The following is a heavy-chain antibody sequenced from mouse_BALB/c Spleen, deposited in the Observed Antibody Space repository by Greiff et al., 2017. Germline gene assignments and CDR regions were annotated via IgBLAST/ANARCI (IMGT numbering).Heavy chain of an antibody. CDR2: ISYSGST. V-gene: IGHV3-8*02. D-gene: IGHD2-1*01. CDR3: ARYGYGKRYAMDY. Sequence: DVQLQESGPSLVKPSQTLSLTCSVTGDSITSGYWNWIRKFPGNKLEYMGYISYSGSTYYNPSLKSRISITRDTSKNQYYLQLNSVTTEDTATYYCARYGYGKRYAMDYWGQGTSVTVSS. J-gene: IGHJ4*01. CDR1: GDSITSGY.